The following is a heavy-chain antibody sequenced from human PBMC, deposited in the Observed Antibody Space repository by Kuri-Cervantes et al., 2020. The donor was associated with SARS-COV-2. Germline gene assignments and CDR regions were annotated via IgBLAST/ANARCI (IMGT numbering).Heavy chain of an antibody. CDR1: GFTFSSYG. CDR2: IWYDGSNK. J-gene: IGHJ4*02. V-gene: IGHV3-33*01. CDR3: ARDRYYDSSGPMIDY. Sequence: GGSLRLSCAASGFTFSSYGMHWARQAPGKGLEWVAVIWYDGSNKYYADSVKGRFTISRDNSKNTLYLQMNSLRAEDTAVYYCARDRYYDSSGPMIDYWGQGTLVTVSS. D-gene: IGHD3-22*01.